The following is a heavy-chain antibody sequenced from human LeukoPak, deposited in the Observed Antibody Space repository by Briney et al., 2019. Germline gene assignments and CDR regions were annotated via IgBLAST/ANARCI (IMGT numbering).Heavy chain of an antibody. CDR1: GFTFRTYG. J-gene: IGHJ4*02. D-gene: IGHD2-15*01. CDR3: AKVFPGGCRGGSCYSGYFDY. V-gene: IGHV3-30*02. CDR2: IQYDGSNK. Sequence: GGSLRLSCAASGFTFRTYGMHWVRQAPGKGLEWVAYIQYDGSNKYYEDSVKGRFTISRDNSKNTLYLQMDSLRGEDTAVYYCAKVFPGGCRGGSCYSGYFDYWGQGTLVTVSS.